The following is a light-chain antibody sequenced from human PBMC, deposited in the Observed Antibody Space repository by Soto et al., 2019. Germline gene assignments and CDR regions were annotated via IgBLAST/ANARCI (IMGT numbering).Light chain of an antibody. Sequence: EIVLTQSPGSLSFYPGERTTLSCRASQSVSSGFFAWYQQKPGQAPRLIIYGASNRATGIPDRFSGSWSGTDFTLTISRLEPEDLAVYYCQQYASSVTFGQGTKVEVK. CDR3: QQYASSVT. CDR1: QSVSSGF. V-gene: IGKV3-20*01. J-gene: IGKJ1*01. CDR2: GAS.